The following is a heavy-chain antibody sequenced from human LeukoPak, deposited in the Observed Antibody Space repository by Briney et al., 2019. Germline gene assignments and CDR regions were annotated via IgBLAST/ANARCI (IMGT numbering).Heavy chain of an antibody. J-gene: IGHJ4*02. Sequence: GGSLRLSCTPSGFTFSTYAMTWVRQAPGKGLEWVAVIPYDGSYQYYGDSVKGRFSISRDNSKNTLYLQMNSLRPEDTGVYYCAKDHYDSSGYYLGVDNWGQGTLVTVSS. CDR1: GFTFSTYA. CDR2: IPYDGSYQ. D-gene: IGHD3-22*01. CDR3: AKDHYDSSGYYLGVDN. V-gene: IGHV3-30*18.